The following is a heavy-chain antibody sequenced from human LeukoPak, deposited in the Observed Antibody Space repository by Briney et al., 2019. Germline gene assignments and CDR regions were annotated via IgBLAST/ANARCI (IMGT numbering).Heavy chain of an antibody. D-gene: IGHD6-19*01. CDR2: ISYDGSNK. J-gene: IGHJ4*02. CDR3: ARFLDSGWYRHFDY. Sequence: GRSQRLSCAASGFTFSSYAMHWVRQAPGKGLEWVAVISYDGSNKYYADSVKGRFTISRDNSKNTLYLQMNSLRAEDTAVYYCARFLDSGWYRHFDYWGQGTLVTVSS. CDR1: GFTFSSYA. V-gene: IGHV3-30*04.